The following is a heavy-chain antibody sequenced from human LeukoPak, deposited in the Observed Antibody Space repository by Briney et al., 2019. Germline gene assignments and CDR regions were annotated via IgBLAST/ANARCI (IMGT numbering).Heavy chain of an antibody. CDR3: ARRGDGYNYFDY. CDR2: IYTSGST. CDR1: GGSISSYY. J-gene: IGHJ4*02. V-gene: IGHV4-4*09. Sequence: SETLSLTCTVSGGSISSYYWSWIRQPPGKGLERIGYIYTSGSTNYNPSLKSRVTISVDTSKNQFSLKLSSVTAADTAVYYCARRGDGYNYFDYWGQGTLVTVSS. D-gene: IGHD5-24*01.